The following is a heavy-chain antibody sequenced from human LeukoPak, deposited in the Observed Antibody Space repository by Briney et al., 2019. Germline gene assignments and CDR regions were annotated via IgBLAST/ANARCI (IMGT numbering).Heavy chain of an antibody. CDR2: MNPNGGAT. CDR1: GYTFTDYY. CDR3: ARGRNLDTGGYYLDDY. V-gene: IGHV1-2*02. D-gene: IGHD3-22*01. J-gene: IGHJ4*02. Sequence: VAPVKVSCKASGYTFTDYYMQWVRQAPGQGLEWMGWMNPNGGATNYAQKFQGRVTMTRDTSISTAYMELSRLTSDDTAVYYCARGRNLDTGGYYLDDYWGQGNLVTVSA.